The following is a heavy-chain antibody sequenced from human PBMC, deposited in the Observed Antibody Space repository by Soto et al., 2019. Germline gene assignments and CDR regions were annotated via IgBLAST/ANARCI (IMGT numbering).Heavy chain of an antibody. D-gene: IGHD2-8*01. CDR3: ARHASMVYASFDY. V-gene: IGHV4-39*01. CDR2: IYYSGST. J-gene: IGHJ4*02. CDR1: GGSISSSSYY. Sequence: SETLSLTCTVSGGSISSSSYYWGWIRQPPGKGLEWIGSIYYSGSTYYNPSLKSRVTISVDTSKNQFSLKLSSVTAADTAVYYCARHASMVYASFDYWGQGTLVTVSS.